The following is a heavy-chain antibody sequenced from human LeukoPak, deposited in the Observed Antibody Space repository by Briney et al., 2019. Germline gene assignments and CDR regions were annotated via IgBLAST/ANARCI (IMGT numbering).Heavy chain of an antibody. CDR3: AKAQSSGCEPTYGMDV. CDR1: GFTFSSYA. CDR2: ISGSGGST. Sequence: GGSLRLSCAASGFTFSSYAMSWVRQAPGKGLGWVSAISGSGGSTYYADSVKGRFTISRDNSKNTLYLQMNSLRAEDTAVYYCAKAQSSGCEPTYGMDVWGQGTTVTVSS. J-gene: IGHJ6*02. D-gene: IGHD6-19*01. V-gene: IGHV3-23*01.